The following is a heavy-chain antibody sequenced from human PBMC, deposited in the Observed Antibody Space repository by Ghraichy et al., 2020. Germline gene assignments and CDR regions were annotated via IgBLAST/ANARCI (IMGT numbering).Heavy chain of an antibody. J-gene: IGHJ4*02. CDR1: GFTFSSYA. CDR2: ISSNGGST. D-gene: IGHD5-18*01. CDR3: ARGGYSYGPLDY. V-gene: IGHV3-64*02. Sequence: GGSLRLSCAASGFTFSSYAMHWVRQAPGKGLEYVSAISSNGGSTYYADSVKGRFTISRDNSKTTLYLQMGSLRAEDMAVYYCARGGYSYGPLDYWGQGTLVTVSS.